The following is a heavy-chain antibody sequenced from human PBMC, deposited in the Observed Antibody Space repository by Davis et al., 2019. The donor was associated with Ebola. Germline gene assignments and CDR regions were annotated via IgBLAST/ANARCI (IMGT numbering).Heavy chain of an antibody. Sequence: GESLKISCAASGFTFSSYWMSWVRQAPGKGLEWVSVISSGGSTYYADSVKGRFTISRDNSKNTLYLQMNSLRAEDTAVYYCVRDFGYYDSNGYYYWYYGMDVWGQGTTVTVSS. J-gene: IGHJ6*02. V-gene: IGHV3-66*01. CDR2: ISSGGST. CDR3: VRDFGYYDSNGYYYWYYGMDV. D-gene: IGHD3-22*01. CDR1: GFTFSSYW.